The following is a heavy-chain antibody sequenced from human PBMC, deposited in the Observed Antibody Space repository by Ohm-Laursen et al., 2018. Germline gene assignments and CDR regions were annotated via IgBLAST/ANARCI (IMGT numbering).Heavy chain of an antibody. CDR3: ARGPRRVATFDY. Sequence: SLRLSCAASGFTFSSYSMNWVRQAPGEGLEWVANIKQDGSEKYYVDSVKGRFTISRDNAKNSLFLQMHSLSAEDTAVYYCARGPRRVATFDYWGQGTLVTVSS. J-gene: IGHJ4*02. V-gene: IGHV3-7*01. CDR2: IKQDGSEK. CDR1: GFTFSSYS. D-gene: IGHD5-12*01.